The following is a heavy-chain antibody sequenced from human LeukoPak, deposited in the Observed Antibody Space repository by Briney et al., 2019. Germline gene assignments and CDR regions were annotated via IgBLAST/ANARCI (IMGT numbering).Heavy chain of an antibody. Sequence: PGGSLRLSCAASGFTFSSYGMHWVRQAPGKGLEWVAVIWYDGSNKYYADSVKGRFTISRDNSKNTLYLQMNSLRAEDTAVYYCARDWLAAAGSLDYWGQGTLVTVSS. CDR3: ARDWLAAAGSLDY. CDR2: IWYDGSNK. CDR1: GFTFSSYG. J-gene: IGHJ4*02. V-gene: IGHV3-33*01. D-gene: IGHD6-13*01.